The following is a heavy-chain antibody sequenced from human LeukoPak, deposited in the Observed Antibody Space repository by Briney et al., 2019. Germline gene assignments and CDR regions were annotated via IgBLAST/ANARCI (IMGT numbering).Heavy chain of an antibody. CDR1: GFTFSSYW. Sequence: GGSLRLSCAASGFTFSSYWMHWVRHAPGKGLVWVSRINSDGSSTSYADSVKGRFTISRDNAKNTLYLQMNSLRAGDTAVYYCARVLKAPLPYYYGMDVWGQGTTVTVSS. V-gene: IGHV3-74*01. CDR3: ARVLKAPLPYYYGMDV. J-gene: IGHJ6*02. CDR2: INSDGSST.